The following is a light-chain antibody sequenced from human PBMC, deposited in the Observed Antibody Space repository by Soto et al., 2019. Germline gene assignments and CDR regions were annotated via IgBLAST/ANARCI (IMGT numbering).Light chain of an antibody. J-gene: IGLJ1*01. CDR2: EVS. Sequence: QSALTQPASVSGSPGQSITISCTGTSSDVGGYNYVSWYQQHPGKAPKLMIYEVSNRPSGVSNRFSGSKSGNTASLTISGLQAEDEAGYYCSSYTSRSLYVFGTGTKLTVL. V-gene: IGLV2-14*01. CDR3: SSYTSRSLYV. CDR1: SSDVGGYNY.